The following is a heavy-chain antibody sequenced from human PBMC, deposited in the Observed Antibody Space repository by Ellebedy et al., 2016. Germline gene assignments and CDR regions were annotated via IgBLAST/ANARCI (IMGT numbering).Heavy chain of an antibody. CDR3: ARDTRDGVGTSEAFYDP. D-gene: IGHD4-23*01. V-gene: IGHV1-18*01. J-gene: IGHJ5*02. CDR1: GHTSRIYD. CDR2: NSNT. Sequence: ASVKVSXXASGHTSRIYDINWVRQAPGQGLEWLGGNSNTNFARKFQGRVTVTTDSSTNTAYLELRTLTFDDTALYYCARDTRDGVGTSEAFYDPWGQGTLVTVS.